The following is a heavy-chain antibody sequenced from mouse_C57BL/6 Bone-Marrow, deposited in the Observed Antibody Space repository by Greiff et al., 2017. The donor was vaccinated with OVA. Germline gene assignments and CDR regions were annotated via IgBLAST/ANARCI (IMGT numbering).Heavy chain of an antibody. J-gene: IGHJ2*01. CDR3: ARHGGTEFDY. CDR2: ISNGGGST. D-gene: IGHD3-3*01. CDR1: GFTFSDYY. V-gene: IGHV5-12*01. Sequence: EVKLMESGGGLVQPGGSLKLSCAASGFTFSDYYMYWVRQTPEKRLEWVAYISNGGGSTYYPDTVKGRFTISRDNAKNTLYLQMSRLKSEDTAMYYCARHGGTEFDYWGQGTTLTVSS.